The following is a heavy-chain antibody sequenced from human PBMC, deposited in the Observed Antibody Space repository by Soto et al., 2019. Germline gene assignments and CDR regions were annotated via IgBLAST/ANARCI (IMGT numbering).Heavy chain of an antibody. Sequence: SETLSLTCAVYGGSFSGYYWSWIRQPPGKGLEWIGEINHSGSTSYNPSLKSRVTISEDTSKNQFSLKLRSVTVADTAVYYCARDDAVTTAYYYGLDVWGQGTTVTVS. J-gene: IGHJ6*02. V-gene: IGHV4-34*09. CDR1: GGSFSGYY. CDR3: ARDDAVTTAYYYGLDV. CDR2: INHSGST. D-gene: IGHD4-17*01.